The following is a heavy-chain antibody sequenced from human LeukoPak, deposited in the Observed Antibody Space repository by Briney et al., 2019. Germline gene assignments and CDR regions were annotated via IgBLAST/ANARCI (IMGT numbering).Heavy chain of an antibody. CDR3: AKVGYCSNNCFRTHDY. D-gene: IGHD2-8*01. CDR1: GFIFSDSV. Sequence: SGGSLRLSCVASGFIFSDSVMIWVRQAPGKGLEWLSAISGDADVIYYAAPVKGRFTISRDNSWNNVYMQMNSLRAEDTATYYCAKVGYCSNNCFRTHDYWGQGALVTVSS. CDR2: ISGDADVI. V-gene: IGHV3-23*01. J-gene: IGHJ4*02.